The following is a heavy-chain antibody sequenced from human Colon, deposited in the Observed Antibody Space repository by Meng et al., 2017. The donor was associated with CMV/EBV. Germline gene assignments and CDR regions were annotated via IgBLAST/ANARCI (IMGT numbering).Heavy chain of an antibody. CDR3: VRESQSGSYIYLQH. CDR1: GYTFNNYG. J-gene: IGHJ1*01. D-gene: IGHD1-26*01. V-gene: IGHV1-18*01. Sequence: PVGQDGAEVKKPGASVKVSCKASGYTFNNYGISWVRQAPGQGLEWMGWISAYTGDTYYAQKFQGRVTMTTDTSTSTAYMELRSLRSDDTAVYYCVRESQSGSYIYLQHWGQGTLVTVSS. CDR2: ISAYTGDT.